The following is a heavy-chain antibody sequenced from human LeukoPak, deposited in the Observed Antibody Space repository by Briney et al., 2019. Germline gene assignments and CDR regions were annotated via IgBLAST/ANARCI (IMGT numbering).Heavy chain of an antibody. CDR1: GGTFSSYA. V-gene: IGHV1-69*05. Sequence: ASVKVSCKASGGTFSSYAISWVRQAPGQGLEWMGRIIPIFGTANYAQKFQGRVTITTDESTSTAYMELSSLRSEDTAVYYCAIGRLYGKNFDHWGQGTLVTVSS. CDR2: IIPIFGTA. J-gene: IGHJ4*02. D-gene: IGHD4-17*01. CDR3: AIGRLYGKNFDH.